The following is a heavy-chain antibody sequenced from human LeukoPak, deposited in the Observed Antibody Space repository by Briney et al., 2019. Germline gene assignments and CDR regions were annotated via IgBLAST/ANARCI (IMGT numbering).Heavy chain of an antibody. Sequence: GGSLRLSCAASGFTFSSYGMHWVRQALGKGLEWVAVIWYDGSNKYYADSVKGRFTISRDNSKNTLYLQMNSLRAEDTAVYYCARGEYYYGSGSPSTFDYWGQGTLVTVSS. CDR1: GFTFSSYG. V-gene: IGHV3-33*01. J-gene: IGHJ4*02. D-gene: IGHD3-10*01. CDR2: IWYDGSNK. CDR3: ARGEYYYGSGSPSTFDY.